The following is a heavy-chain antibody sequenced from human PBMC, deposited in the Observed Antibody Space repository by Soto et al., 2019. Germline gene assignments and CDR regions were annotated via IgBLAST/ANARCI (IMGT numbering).Heavy chain of an antibody. J-gene: IGHJ3*02. Sequence: QVQLVESGGGVVQPGRSLRLSCAASGFTFSSYGMHWVRQAPGKGLEWVAVIWYDGSNKYYADSVKGRFTISRDNSKNTLYLQMNSLRAEDTAVYYCAREFGTDDAFDIWGQGTMVTVSS. CDR2: IWYDGSNK. CDR3: AREFGTDDAFDI. V-gene: IGHV3-33*01. D-gene: IGHD1-1*01. CDR1: GFTFSSYG.